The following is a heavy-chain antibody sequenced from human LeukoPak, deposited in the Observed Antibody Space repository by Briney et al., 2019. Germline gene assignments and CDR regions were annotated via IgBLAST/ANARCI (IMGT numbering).Heavy chain of an antibody. CDR1: GGSFSGFY. Sequence: SETLPLTCAVYGGSFSGFYWSWIRQPPGKGLEWIGEINHRGSTNYNPSLKSRVTISVDTSKNQFSLKLSSVTAADTAVYYCARGDEDDYVWGTYHRFDYWGQGTLVTVSS. J-gene: IGHJ4*02. D-gene: IGHD3-16*02. CDR3: ARGDEDDYVWGTYHRFDY. CDR2: INHRGST. V-gene: IGHV4-34*01.